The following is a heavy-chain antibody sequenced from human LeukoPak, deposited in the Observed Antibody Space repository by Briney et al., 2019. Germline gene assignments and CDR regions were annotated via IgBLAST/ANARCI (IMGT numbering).Heavy chain of an antibody. CDR1: GFTFSNYA. V-gene: IGHV3-23*01. D-gene: IGHD1-26*01. CDR2: INAGGINT. Sequence: GGSLRLPCATSGFTFSNYAMIWVRQAPGKGLEWVSAINAGGINTYYADSVKGRFTISRDNSKNTLYLQMNSMRAEDTAVYYCAKLVETTNYWGQGTLVTVSS. J-gene: IGHJ4*02. CDR3: AKLVETTNY.